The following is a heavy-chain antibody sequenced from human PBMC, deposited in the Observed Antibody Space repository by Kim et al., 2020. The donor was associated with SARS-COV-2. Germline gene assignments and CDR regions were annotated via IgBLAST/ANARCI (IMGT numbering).Heavy chain of an antibody. Sequence: YNPCRKGRVTMSVEPSKNQFSLKLSSVTAADTAVYSCARSTVTTLDAFDIWGQGTMVTVSS. J-gene: IGHJ3*02. CDR3: ARSTVTTLDAFDI. V-gene: IGHV4-4*07. D-gene: IGHD4-17*01.